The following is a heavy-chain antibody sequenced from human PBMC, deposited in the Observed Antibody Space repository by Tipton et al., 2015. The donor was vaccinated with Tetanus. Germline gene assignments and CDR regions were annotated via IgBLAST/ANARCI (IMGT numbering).Heavy chain of an antibody. J-gene: IGHJ1*01. CDR3: AGYETGGYIPH. D-gene: IGHD7-27*01. Sequence: QLVQSGAEVKKPGESLKISCKGSGFSFTYFWIGWVRQMPGKGLEWMGVINVADSDTRYSSSFQGQVIISADKSISTAYLRWSSLKASDSAMYYCAGYETGGYIPHWGRGALVTVSS. V-gene: IGHV5-51*01. CDR2: INVADSDT. CDR1: GFSFTYFW.